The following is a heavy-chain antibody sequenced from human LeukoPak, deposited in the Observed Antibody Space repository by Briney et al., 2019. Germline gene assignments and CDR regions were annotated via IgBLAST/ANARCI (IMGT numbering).Heavy chain of an antibody. J-gene: IGHJ4*02. CDR1: GYSISSGDYY. Sequence: PSETLSLTCTVSGYSISSGDYYWSWIRQPPGKALEWIGYIYYSGTTYYNPSLKSRVTISVDTSKNQFSLNLNSVTAADTAVYYCARDDSGYGRNLFWGQGTLVTVSS. CDR2: IYYSGTT. V-gene: IGHV4-30-4*01. CDR3: ARDDSGYGRNLF. D-gene: IGHD5-12*01.